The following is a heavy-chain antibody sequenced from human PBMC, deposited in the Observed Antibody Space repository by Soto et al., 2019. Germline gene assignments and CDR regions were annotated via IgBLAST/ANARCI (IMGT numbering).Heavy chain of an antibody. CDR1: GFTFSRYW. J-gene: IGHJ4*02. CDR2: IDSYGSAT. V-gene: IGHV3-74*01. Sequence: PGGSLRLSCAASGFTFSRYWMHWVRQAPGKGLVWVSRIDSYGSATSQVDSVEGRFTISRGNAKNTLYLQMNSLRAEDTAVYYCARGWVEGLSRQPPTDYWGQGTLVTGSS. CDR3: ARGWVEGLSRQPPTDY. D-gene: IGHD3-3*01.